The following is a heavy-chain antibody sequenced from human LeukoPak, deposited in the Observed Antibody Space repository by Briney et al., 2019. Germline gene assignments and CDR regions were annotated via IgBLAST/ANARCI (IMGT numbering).Heavy chain of an antibody. J-gene: IGHJ4*02. D-gene: IGHD2-2*01. Sequence: GGSLRLSCAASGFTFSSYDIHWVRQAPGKGLEWVAFIRYDGSNKKYADSVRGRFSISRDNSKSALYLQLSSLRPEDTAVYYCTREGRFKAQHLFDYWGQGTLVTVSS. V-gene: IGHV3-30*02. CDR1: GFTFSSYD. CDR3: TREGRFKAQHLFDY. CDR2: IRYDGSNK.